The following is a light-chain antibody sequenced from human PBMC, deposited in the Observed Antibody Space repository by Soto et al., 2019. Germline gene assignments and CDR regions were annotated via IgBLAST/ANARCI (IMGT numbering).Light chain of an antibody. V-gene: IGKV1-27*01. CDR3: QKYTCARFS. J-gene: IGKJ3*01. Sequence: DIQMTQSPSSLSASVGDRVTITCRASQGIDTYLARYQQKPGKVPKLLIYAASTLQSGVPSRFSGSGSGTDFTLTISTLQPADVATYDCQKYTCARFSFGPGTKVDIE. CDR2: AAS. CDR1: QGIDTY.